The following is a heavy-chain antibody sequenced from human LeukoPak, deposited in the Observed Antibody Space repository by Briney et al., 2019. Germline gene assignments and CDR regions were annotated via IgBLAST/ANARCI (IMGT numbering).Heavy chain of an antibody. J-gene: IGHJ4*02. CDR1: GFTFRNYW. D-gene: IGHD6-19*01. Sequence: GGSLRLSCAASGFTFRNYWMSWVRQAPGTGLEWVANIKQDGSDRNYVTSVRGRFTISRDNAESSLYLQMNSLRVEDTAVHYCVRNLAVAGTCFDSWGQGTLVTVSS. CDR2: IKQDGSDR. CDR3: VRNLAVAGTCFDS. V-gene: IGHV3-7*03.